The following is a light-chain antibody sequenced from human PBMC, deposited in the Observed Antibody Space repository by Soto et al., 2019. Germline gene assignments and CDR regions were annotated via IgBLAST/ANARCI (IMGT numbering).Light chain of an antibody. J-gene: IGKJ4*01. CDR3: QQSDSLPGLT. CDR2: AAS. CDR1: QSISSY. Sequence: DIQMTQSPSSLSASVGDRVTITCRASQSISSYLNWYQQKPGKAPKLLIYAASSLQSGVPSRFSGSGSGTDFTLTISSLQPEDFATYYCQQSDSLPGLTFGGGTKVDIK. V-gene: IGKV1-39*01.